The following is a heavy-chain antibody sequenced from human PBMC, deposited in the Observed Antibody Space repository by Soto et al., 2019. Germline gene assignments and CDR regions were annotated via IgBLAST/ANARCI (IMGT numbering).Heavy chain of an antibody. V-gene: IGHV4-30-4*01. J-gene: IGHJ2*01. CDR1: GGSISSGDYY. D-gene: IGHD3-3*01. Sequence: KASETLSLTCTVSGGSISSGDYYWSWIRQPPGKGLEWIGYIYYSGSTYYNPSLKSRVTISVDTSKNQFSLKLSSVTAADTAVYYCARGSGPADYDFWSGYFSPPWYFDLWGRGTLVTSPQ. CDR2: IYYSGST. CDR3: ARGSGPADYDFWSGYFSPPWYFDL.